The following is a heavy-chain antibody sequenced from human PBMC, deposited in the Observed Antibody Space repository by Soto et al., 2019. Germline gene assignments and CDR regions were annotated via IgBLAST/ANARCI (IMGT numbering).Heavy chain of an antibody. CDR2: IYYSGST. V-gene: IGHV4-59*01. Sequence: PSETLSLTCTVSGGSISSYYWSWIRQPPGKGLEWIGYIYYSGSTNYNPSLKSRVTISVDTSKNQFSLKLSSVTAADTAVYYCARESTGSYHDYWGQGTLVTVSS. J-gene: IGHJ4*02. D-gene: IGHD1-26*01. CDR3: ARESTGSYHDY. CDR1: GGSISSYY.